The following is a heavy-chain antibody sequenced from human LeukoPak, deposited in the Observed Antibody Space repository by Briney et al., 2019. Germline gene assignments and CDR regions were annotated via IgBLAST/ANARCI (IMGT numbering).Heavy chain of an antibody. J-gene: IGHJ4*02. D-gene: IGHD4-17*01. V-gene: IGHV4-59*08. CDR1: GGSISSYY. Sequence: SETLSLTCTVSGGSISSYYWSWIRQPPGKGLAWIGYIYYSGSTNYNPSLKSRVTISVDTSKNQFSLKLTSVTAADTAVYYCASLQYGDYVSIWGQGTLVTVSS. CDR3: ASLQYGDYVSI. CDR2: IYYSGST.